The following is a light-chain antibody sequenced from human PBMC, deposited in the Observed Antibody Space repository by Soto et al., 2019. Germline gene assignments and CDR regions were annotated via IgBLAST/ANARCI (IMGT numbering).Light chain of an antibody. CDR1: QSISTY. Sequence: EIVLTQSPATLSLPPGDIATPYCRASQSISTYLAWYQEKPGQAPRILIYDASNRATGIPARFSGGGSGTDFTLTISRLEPEYFAVYYCQQYGSSGTLGQGTKVDIK. CDR2: DAS. J-gene: IGKJ1*01. V-gene: IGKV3-11*01. CDR3: QQYGSSGT.